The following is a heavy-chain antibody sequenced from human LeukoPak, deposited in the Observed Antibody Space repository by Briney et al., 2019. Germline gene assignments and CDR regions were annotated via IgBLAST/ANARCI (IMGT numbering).Heavy chain of an antibody. D-gene: IGHD6-13*01. CDR2: INPNSGGT. V-gene: IGHV1-2*02. CDR3: ASSVSSRWAIIDY. CDR1: GYTFTAYY. Sequence: APVKVSCKASGYTFTAYYMHWVPQAPGQGLECLGWINPNSGGTNYAQKFQGRVTMTRDTSITTAYMELSRLSSDDTAVYYCASSVSSRWAIIDYWGQGTLVTVSS. J-gene: IGHJ4*02.